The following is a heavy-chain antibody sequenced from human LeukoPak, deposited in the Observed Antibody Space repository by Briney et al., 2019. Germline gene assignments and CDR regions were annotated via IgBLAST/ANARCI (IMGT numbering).Heavy chain of an antibody. CDR1: GFTFSSYA. D-gene: IGHD4-17*01. CDR2: ISYDGSNK. V-gene: IGHV3-30-3*02. J-gene: IGHJ4*02. Sequence: GGSLRLSCAASGFTFSSYAMHWVRQAPGKGLEWVAVISYDGSNKYYADSVKGRFTISSDNSKNTLYLQMNSLRAEDTAVYYCARTIMTTVTPMDYWGQGTLVTVSS. CDR3: ARTIMTTVTPMDY.